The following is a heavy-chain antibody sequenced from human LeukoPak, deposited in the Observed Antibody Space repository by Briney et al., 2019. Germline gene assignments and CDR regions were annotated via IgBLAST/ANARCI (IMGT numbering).Heavy chain of an antibody. Sequence: EPGGSLRLSCAASGFIFNSYAMSWVRQAPGKGLEWVSVLYSGGNTHYADSVNGRFTISRDNPKNMLYLQMNSLRAEDTAMYYCARRYCSTCPTGHAFDLWGQGTMVTVSS. D-gene: IGHD2-2*01. CDR3: ARRYCSTCPTGHAFDL. CDR2: LYSGGNT. V-gene: IGHV3-53*01. CDR1: GFIFNSYA. J-gene: IGHJ3*01.